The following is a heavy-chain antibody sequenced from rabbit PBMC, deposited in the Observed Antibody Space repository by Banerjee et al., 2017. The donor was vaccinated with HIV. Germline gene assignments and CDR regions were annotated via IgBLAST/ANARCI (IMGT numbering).Heavy chain of an antibody. CDR2: INSNTGNT. Sequence: QEQLEESGGDLVKPEGSLTLTCTASGFSFNNKYVMCWVRQAPGKGLEWIACINSNTGNTVYASWVNGRFTISSHNAQNTLYLQLNSLTAADTATYFCARDLAGVIGWNFGLWGQGTLVT. CDR3: ARDLAGVIGWNFGL. V-gene: IGHV1S45*01. D-gene: IGHD4-1*01. J-gene: IGHJ3*01. CDR1: GFSFNNKYV.